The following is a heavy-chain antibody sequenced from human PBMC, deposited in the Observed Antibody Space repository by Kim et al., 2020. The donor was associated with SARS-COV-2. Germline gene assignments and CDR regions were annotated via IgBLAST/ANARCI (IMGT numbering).Heavy chain of an antibody. CDR2: IKSKTDGGTT. Sequence: GGSLRLSCAASGFTFSNAWMSWVRQAPGKGLEWVGRIKSKTDGGTTDYAAPVKGRFTISSDDSKKTLYLQMNSLKTEDTAVYYCTIEYCSSTSCYGSRYYDYYGMDVWGQGTTDPVSS. D-gene: IGHD2-2*01. V-gene: IGHV3-15*01. CDR1: GFTFSNAW. CDR3: TIEYCSSTSCYGSRYYDYYGMDV. J-gene: IGHJ6*02.